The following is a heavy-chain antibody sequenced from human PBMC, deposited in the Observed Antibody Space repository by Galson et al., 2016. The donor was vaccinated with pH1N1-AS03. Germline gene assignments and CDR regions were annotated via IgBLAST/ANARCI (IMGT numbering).Heavy chain of an antibody. D-gene: IGHD2-2*01. Sequence: ETLSLTCTVSAGSICTYYWTWIRQPPGRGLEWIGYIYFSGRTNCSPSLKSRANISLDRSRNQFSLNLNSVTAADTAVYYCARVRSEWLGVNSSWYGIDSWGQGTLVTVSS. CDR3: ARVRSEWLGVNSSWYGIDS. V-gene: IGHV4-59*01. CDR1: AGSICTYY. CDR2: IYFSGRT. J-gene: IGHJ4*02.